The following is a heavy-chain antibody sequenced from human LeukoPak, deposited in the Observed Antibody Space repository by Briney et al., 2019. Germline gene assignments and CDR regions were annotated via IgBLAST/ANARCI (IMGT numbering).Heavy chain of an antibody. D-gene: IGHD6-19*01. J-gene: IGHJ4*02. Sequence: PGGSLRLSCAASGFTFDDYAMHWVRQAPGKGLEWVSGISWNSGSIGYADSVKGRFTISRDNAKNSLYLQMNSLRAEDTDLYYCAINKPGWYDYWGQGTLVTVSS. CDR3: AINKPGWYDY. CDR2: ISWNSGSI. CDR1: GFTFDDYA. V-gene: IGHV3-9*01.